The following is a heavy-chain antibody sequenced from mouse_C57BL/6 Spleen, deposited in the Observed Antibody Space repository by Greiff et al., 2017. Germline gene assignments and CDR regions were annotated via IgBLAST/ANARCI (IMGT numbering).Heavy chain of an antibody. J-gene: IGHJ1*03. V-gene: IGHV14-3*01. D-gene: IGHD2-3*01. CDR1: GFNIKNTY. CDR3: ARPYDGYYWYVDV. CDR2: IDPANGNT. Sequence: EVQLQQSVAELVRPGASVKLSCTASGFNIKNTYMHWVKQRPEQGLEWIGRIDPANGNTKYAPKFQGKATITADTSSNTAYLQLSRLTYEDTASYYCARPYDGYYWYVDVWGTGTTVTVSS.